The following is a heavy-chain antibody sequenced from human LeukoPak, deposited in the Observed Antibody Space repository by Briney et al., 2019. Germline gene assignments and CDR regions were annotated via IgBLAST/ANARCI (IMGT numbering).Heavy chain of an antibody. V-gene: IGHV4-34*01. CDR1: GGSFSGYY. J-gene: IGHJ6*03. CDR3: ARTYFDWLLSDYYYYMDV. CDR2: INHSGST. D-gene: IGHD3-9*01. Sequence: PSETLSLTCAVYGGSFSGYYWSWIRQPPGKGLEWIGEINHSGSTNYNPSLKSRVTISVDTSKNQFSLKLSSVTAADTAVYYCARTYFDWLLSDYYYYMDVWGKGTTVTISS.